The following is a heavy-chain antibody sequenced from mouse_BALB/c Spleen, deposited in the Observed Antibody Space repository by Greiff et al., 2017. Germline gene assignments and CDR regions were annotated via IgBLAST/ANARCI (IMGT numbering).Heavy chain of an antibody. D-gene: IGHD2-4*01. Sequence: EVKLMESGPGLVKPSQSLSLTCTVTGYSITSDYAWNWIRQFPGNKLEWMGYISYSGSTSYNPSLKSRISITRDTSKNQFFLQLNSVTTEDTATYYCARSDDYSYAMDYWGQGTSVTVSS. CDR3: ARSDDYSYAMDY. J-gene: IGHJ4*01. CDR1: GYSITSDYA. V-gene: IGHV3-2*02. CDR2: ISYSGST.